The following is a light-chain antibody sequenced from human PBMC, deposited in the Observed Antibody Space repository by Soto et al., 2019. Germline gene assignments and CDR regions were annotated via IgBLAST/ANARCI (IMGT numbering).Light chain of an antibody. J-gene: IGKJ2*01. Sequence: DIQMTQSPSTLSASVGDRVTITCRASQSIRSWLAWYQQKPGKAPKLLMYGASNLESGVPSRFSGSGSGTEFTLTISSLQPDDFASYFCQQYDSYSYTFCQGTKLEIK. CDR1: QSIRSW. V-gene: IGKV1-5*01. CDR2: GAS. CDR3: QQYDSYSYT.